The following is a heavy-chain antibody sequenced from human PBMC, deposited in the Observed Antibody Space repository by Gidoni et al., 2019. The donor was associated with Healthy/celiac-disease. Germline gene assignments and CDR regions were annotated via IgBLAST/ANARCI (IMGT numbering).Heavy chain of an antibody. D-gene: IGHD4-17*01. V-gene: IGHV3-9*01. J-gene: IGHJ4*02. Sequence: EVQLVESGGGLVQPGRSLRLSCAASGFTFDDYAMHWVRQAPGKGLEWVSGISWNSGSIGYADSVKGRFTISRDNAKNSLYLQMNSLRAEDTALYYCAKVIDTVTTSLALDYWGQGTLVTVSS. CDR2: ISWNSGSI. CDR3: AKVIDTVTTSLALDY. CDR1: GFTFDDYA.